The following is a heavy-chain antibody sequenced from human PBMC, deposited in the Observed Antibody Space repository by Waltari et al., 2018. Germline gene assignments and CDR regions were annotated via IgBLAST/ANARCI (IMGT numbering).Heavy chain of an antibody. Sequence: QVQLQESGPGLVKPSETLSLTCTVSGGSISSYYWSWNRQPPGKGLEWIGYIYYSGSTNYNPSLKSRVTISVDTSKNQFSLKLSSVTAADTAVYYCARHGGSYYGAFDIWGQGTMVTVSS. D-gene: IGHD1-26*01. CDR1: GGSISSYY. CDR3: ARHGGSYYGAFDI. CDR2: IYYSGST. J-gene: IGHJ3*02. V-gene: IGHV4-59*01.